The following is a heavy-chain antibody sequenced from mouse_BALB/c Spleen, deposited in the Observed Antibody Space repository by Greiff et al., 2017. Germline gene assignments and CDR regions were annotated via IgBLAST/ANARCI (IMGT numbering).Heavy chain of an antibody. V-gene: IGHV5-6*01. Sequence: EVKLMESGGDLVKPGGSLKLSCAASGFTFSSYGMSWVRQTPDKRLEWVATISSGGSYTYYPDSVKGRFTISRDNAKNTLYLQMSSLKSEDTAMYYCARHVGYDGGYYAMDYWGQGTSVTVSS. CDR3: ARHVGYDGGYYAMDY. D-gene: IGHD2-14*01. CDR1: GFTFSSYG. J-gene: IGHJ4*01. CDR2: ISSGGSYT.